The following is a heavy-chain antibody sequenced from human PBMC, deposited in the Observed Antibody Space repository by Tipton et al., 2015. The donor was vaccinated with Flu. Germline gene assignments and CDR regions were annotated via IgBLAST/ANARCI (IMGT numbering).Heavy chain of an antibody. V-gene: IGHV4-4*08. D-gene: IGHD2-15*01. CDR3: ARDHWYCSGGSCYDDY. CDR1: GGSISSYY. J-gene: IGHJ4*02. CDR2: IYYSGST. Sequence: TLSLTCTVSGGSISSYYWSWIRQPPGKGLEWIGYIYYSGSTYYNPSLKSRATISVDTSKNQFSLKLSSVTAADTAVYYCARDHWYCSGGSCYDDYWGQGTLVTVSS.